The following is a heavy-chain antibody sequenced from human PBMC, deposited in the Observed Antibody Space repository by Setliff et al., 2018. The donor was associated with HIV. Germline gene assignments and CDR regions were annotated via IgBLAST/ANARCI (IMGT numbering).Heavy chain of an antibody. J-gene: IGHJ4*02. CDR2: INVDGSSI. D-gene: IGHD6-6*01. V-gene: IGHV3-74*01. CDR1: GFTFTGYW. CDR3: ARLPQDVRSSIDF. Sequence: GESLTISCAASGFTFTGYWMHWVRQVPGQGLVWVSRINVDGSSISYADSVKGRFTISRDNAKNTLFLQMNSLRAEDTAVYYCARLPQDVRSSIDFWGQGTLVTVS.